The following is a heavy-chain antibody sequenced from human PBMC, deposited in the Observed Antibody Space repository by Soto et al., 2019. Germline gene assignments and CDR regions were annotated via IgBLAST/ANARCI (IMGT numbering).Heavy chain of an antibody. CDR2: ISSSSSYI. CDR1: GFTFSSYS. J-gene: IGHJ3*02. V-gene: IGHV3-21*01. CDR3: ARDRGDGYAFDI. D-gene: IGHD2-2*03. Sequence: VGSLRLSCAASGFTFSSYSMNWVRQAPGKGLEWVSSISSSSSYIYYADSVKGRFTISRDNAKNSLYLQMNSLRAEDTAVYYCARDRGDGYAFDIWGQGTMVTVSS.